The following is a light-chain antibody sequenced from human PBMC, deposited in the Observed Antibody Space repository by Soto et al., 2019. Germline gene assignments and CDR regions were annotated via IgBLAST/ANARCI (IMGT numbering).Light chain of an antibody. CDR1: SSDVGDYNY. CDR3: CSFAGSYTFWV. CDR2: DVS. Sequence: QSALTQPRSVSGSPGQSVTISCTGTSSDVGDYNYVSWYQQYPGKAPKLVIYDVSKRPSGVPDRFSGSKSGNTASLTISGLKAEDEADYYCCSFAGSYTFWVFGGGTTLTVL. J-gene: IGLJ3*02. V-gene: IGLV2-11*01.